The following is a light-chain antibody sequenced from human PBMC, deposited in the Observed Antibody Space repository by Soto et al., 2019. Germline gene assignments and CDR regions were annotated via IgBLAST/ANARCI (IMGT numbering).Light chain of an antibody. Sequence: QSVLTQPPSVSAAPGQKVTISCSGSSSNIGNNYVSWYQQLPGTAPKLLIYDNNKRPSGIPDRFSGSKSGTSGTLDITGLQTGDEVDYYCATWDYSLTGEVFGGGTKLTVL. CDR3: ATWDYSLTGEV. V-gene: IGLV1-51*01. CDR2: DNN. CDR1: SSNIGNNY. J-gene: IGLJ2*01.